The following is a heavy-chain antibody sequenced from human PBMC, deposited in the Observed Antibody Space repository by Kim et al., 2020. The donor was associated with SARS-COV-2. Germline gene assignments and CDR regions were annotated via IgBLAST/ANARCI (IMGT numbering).Heavy chain of an antibody. CDR3: ARRGGRGRSLDY. J-gene: IGHJ4*02. Sequence: YYNPSLKSRVTISVGTSKNPFSLRLSSVTAADTAVYYCARRGGRGRSLDYWGQGTLVTVSS. V-gene: IGHV4-39*02. D-gene: IGHD3-16*01.